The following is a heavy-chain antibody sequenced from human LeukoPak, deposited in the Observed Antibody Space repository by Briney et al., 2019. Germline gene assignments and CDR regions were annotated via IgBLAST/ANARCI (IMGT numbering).Heavy chain of an antibody. D-gene: IGHD6-19*01. V-gene: IGHV4-59*01. Sequence: SETLSLTCTVSRGSLSSYYWSWIRQPPRKGLEGIGYIYYSGSTNYSPSLTSRVTISVDTSNNQFSLKLSSVTAADTAVYYCARADPYSSGWYYFDFWGQGTLVTVSS. CDR3: ARADPYSSGWYYFDF. J-gene: IGHJ4*02. CDR1: RGSLSSYY. CDR2: IYYSGST.